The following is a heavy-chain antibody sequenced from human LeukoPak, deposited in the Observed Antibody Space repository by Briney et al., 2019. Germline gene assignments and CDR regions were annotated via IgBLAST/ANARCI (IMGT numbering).Heavy chain of an antibody. CDR3: ARVHQNNWFDP. J-gene: IGHJ5*02. Sequence: PGGFLRLSCAASGFTFSSYSMNWVRQPPGKGLEWIGEINHSGSTNYNPSLKSRVTISVDTSKNQFSLKLRSVTAADTAVYYCARVHQNNWFDPWGQGTLVTVSS. V-gene: IGHV4-34*01. CDR2: INHSGST. CDR1: GFTFSSYS.